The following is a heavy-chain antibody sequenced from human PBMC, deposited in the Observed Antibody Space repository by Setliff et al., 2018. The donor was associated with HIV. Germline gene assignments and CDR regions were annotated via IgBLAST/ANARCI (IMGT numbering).Heavy chain of an antibody. CDR2: INRSGSA. CDR1: GGSFSGHS. V-gene: IGHV4-34*01. CDR3: ARQSTVAAAGFDF. J-gene: IGHJ4*02. Sequence: PSETLSLTCAVYGGSFSGHSWTWIRQPPGKGLEWIGEINRSGSANYNRSLKSRVTMSVDTSKRQFSLKPDSVTAADTAIYYCARQSTVAAAGFDFWGQGTLVTVPQ. D-gene: IGHD6-13*01.